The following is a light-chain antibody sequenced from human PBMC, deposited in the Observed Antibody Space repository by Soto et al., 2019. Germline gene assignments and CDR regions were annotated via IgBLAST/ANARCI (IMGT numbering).Light chain of an antibody. J-gene: IGKJ1*01. CDR1: QGIGLD. V-gene: IGKV1-6*01. CDR2: AXS. CDR3: LQDINNPWT. Sequence: IHMTQSPYSLSASVGDRVTLSXRSSQGIGLDLGGYQQKPGXAPKXXXDAXSSLQIGVPPSLSGSGSGTDFTPAISSRQPEDSVTYYCLQDINNPWTFGQGTKVDIK.